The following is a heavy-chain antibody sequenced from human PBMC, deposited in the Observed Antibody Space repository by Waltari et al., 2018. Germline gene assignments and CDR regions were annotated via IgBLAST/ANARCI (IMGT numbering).Heavy chain of an antibody. Sequence: EVQLLESGGGLVQPGGSLRLSCVASGLLLLSYAISWVRQAPGKGLEWVSGLSNSGGSTYFADSVKGRFTTSRDNSKNTLYLQMNSLRAEDTAVYYCAKPLLVYPINWYFDLWGRGTLVTVSS. J-gene: IGHJ2*01. CDR3: AKPLLVYPINWYFDL. V-gene: IGHV3-23*01. CDR1: GLLLLSYA. CDR2: LSNSGGST. D-gene: IGHD2-8*01.